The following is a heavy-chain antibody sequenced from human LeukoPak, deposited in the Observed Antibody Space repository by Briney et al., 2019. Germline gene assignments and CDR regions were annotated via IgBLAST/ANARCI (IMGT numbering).Heavy chain of an antibody. CDR2: IYDSGST. Sequence: SETLSLTCTVSGYSISSGYYWGWIRPPPGKGLEWIGSIYDSGSTYYNPSLKSRVTISVDTSKNQFSLKLSSVTAADTAVYYCARDLAYCGGDCYSWGQGTLVTVSS. V-gene: IGHV4-38-2*02. J-gene: IGHJ5*02. CDR1: GYSISSGYY. D-gene: IGHD2-21*01. CDR3: ARDLAYCGGDCYS.